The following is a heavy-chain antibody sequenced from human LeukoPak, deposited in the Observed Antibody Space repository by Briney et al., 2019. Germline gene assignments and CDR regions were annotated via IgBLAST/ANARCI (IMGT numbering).Heavy chain of an antibody. J-gene: IGHJ3*01. CDR2: IRGGAGDT. Sequence: QPGGSLRLSCAASGFTFSNFAMTWVRQAPGKGLEWVSGIRGGAGDTYYADSVEGRFTISRDTSKNTLYLQMNSLRAEDTAVYYCAKDGSGTYPDAFDVWGQGTMVTVSS. D-gene: IGHD1-26*01. CDR1: GFTFSNFA. CDR3: AKDGSGTYPDAFDV. V-gene: IGHV3-23*01.